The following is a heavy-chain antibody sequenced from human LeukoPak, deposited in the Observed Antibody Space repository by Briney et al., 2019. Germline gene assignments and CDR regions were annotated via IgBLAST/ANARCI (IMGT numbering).Heavy chain of an antibody. CDR2: ISSSSTYT. CDR3: AKDPYRVIVATGNYLDP. Sequence: GGSLRLSCAASGFTFSDYYMTWIRQAPGKGLEWLSYISSSSTYTNYADSVKGRFTISRDNAKNSLYLQMNSLRAEDTAVYYCAKDPYRVIVATGNYLDPWGQGTLVTVSS. J-gene: IGHJ5*02. CDR1: GFTFSDYY. D-gene: IGHD2-21*01. V-gene: IGHV3-11*06.